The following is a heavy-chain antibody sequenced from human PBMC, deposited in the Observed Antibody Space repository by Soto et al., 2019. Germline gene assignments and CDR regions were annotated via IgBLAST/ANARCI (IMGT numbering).Heavy chain of an antibody. CDR1: GFTLSGSV. J-gene: IGHJ4*02. V-gene: IGHV3-73*01. Sequence: GGSLRLSCAASGFTLSGSVIYWVRQPSGKGLEWVGRIRSRSNGYATAYAASVRGRFTISRDDSKNTAYLQMNSLKTEDTAVYYCSRPGYSSYDSDYWGQGTLVTVS. CDR3: SRPGYSSYDSDY. D-gene: IGHD5-12*01. CDR2: IRSRSNGYAT.